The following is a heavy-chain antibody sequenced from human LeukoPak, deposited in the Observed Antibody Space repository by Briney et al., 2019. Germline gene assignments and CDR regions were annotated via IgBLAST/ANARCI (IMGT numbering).Heavy chain of an antibody. CDR2: ISGSGGST. V-gene: IGHV3-23*01. Sequence: TGRSLRLSCAASGFTFSSYAMSWVRQAPGKGLEWVSAISGSGGSTYYADSVKGRFTISRDNSKNTLYLQMNSLRAEDTAVYYCAKDREPYYYGSGDANWFDPWGQGTLVTVSS. CDR1: GFTFSSYA. D-gene: IGHD3-10*01. CDR3: AKDREPYYYGSGDANWFDP. J-gene: IGHJ5*02.